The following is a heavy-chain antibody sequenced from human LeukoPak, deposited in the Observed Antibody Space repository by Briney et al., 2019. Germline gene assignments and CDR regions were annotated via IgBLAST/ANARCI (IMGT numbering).Heavy chain of an antibody. Sequence: PGGSLRLSCAASGFTFSDHYMDWVRQAPGKGLEWVVRIRNKANSYITEYAASVKGRFTISRDDSKNSLYLQMNSLKTEDTAVYYCARSSANWPFDYWGQGTLVTVSS. V-gene: IGHV3-72*01. CDR3: ARSSANWPFDY. CDR2: IRNKANSYIT. D-gene: IGHD1-1*01. J-gene: IGHJ4*02. CDR1: GFTFSDHY.